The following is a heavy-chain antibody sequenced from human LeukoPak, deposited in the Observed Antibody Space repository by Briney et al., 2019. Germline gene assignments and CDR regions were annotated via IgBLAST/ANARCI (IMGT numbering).Heavy chain of an antibody. J-gene: IGHJ5*02. V-gene: IGHV1-69*02. Sequence: SVKVSCKASGGTFSSYTISWVRQAPGQGLEWMGRIIPILGIANYAQKFQGRVTITADKSTSTAYMELSSLRSEDTAGYYCARFRCSSTSCYSHWFDPWGQGTLVTVSS. D-gene: IGHD2-2*01. CDR3: ARFRCSSTSCYSHWFDP. CDR1: GGTFSSYT. CDR2: IIPILGIA.